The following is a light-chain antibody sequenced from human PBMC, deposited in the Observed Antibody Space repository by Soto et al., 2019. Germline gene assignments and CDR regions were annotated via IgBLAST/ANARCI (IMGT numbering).Light chain of an antibody. CDR1: QSINSRS. Sequence: DIVLTQSPGTLSLSPGERATLSCGASQSINSRSLAWYQQKPGQPPRLLIYDASSRATGIPDRFSASGSGTDFTLTISSLGPDDFAVYYCQQYVVSPYTFGQGTKVEIK. CDR2: DAS. J-gene: IGKJ2*01. CDR3: QQYVVSPYT. V-gene: IGKV3-20*01.